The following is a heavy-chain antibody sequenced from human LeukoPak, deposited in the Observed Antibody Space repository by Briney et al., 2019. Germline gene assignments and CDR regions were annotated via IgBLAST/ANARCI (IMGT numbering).Heavy chain of an antibody. J-gene: IGHJ4*02. V-gene: IGHV1-69*05. CDR1: GGTFSSYA. Sequence: HWASVTVSCKAYGGTFSSYAISWVRHAPGQGLEWMGRIIPIFGTANYAQKFQGRVTITTDESTSTAYMELSSLRSEDTAVYYCARGGDYGDYPDYWGQGTLVTVSS. CDR3: ARGGDYGDYPDY. CDR2: IIPIFGTA. D-gene: IGHD4-17*01.